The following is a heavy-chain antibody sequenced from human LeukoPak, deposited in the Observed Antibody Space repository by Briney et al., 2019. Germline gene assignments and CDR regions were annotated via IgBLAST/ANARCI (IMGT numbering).Heavy chain of an antibody. Sequence: PSETLSLTCTVSGGSISSGDYYWSWIRQSPGKGLEWIGYIYYSGSTYYNPSHKSRVTISVDTSKNQFSLKLSSVTAADTAVYYCARDRSDSGGNLWYFDLWGRGTLVTVSS. J-gene: IGHJ2*01. CDR2: IYYSGST. V-gene: IGHV4-30-4*08. CDR1: GGSISSGDYY. D-gene: IGHD4-23*01. CDR3: ARDRSDSGGNLWYFDL.